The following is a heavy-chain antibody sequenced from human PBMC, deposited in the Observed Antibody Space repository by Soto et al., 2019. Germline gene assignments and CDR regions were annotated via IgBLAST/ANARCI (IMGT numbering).Heavy chain of an antibody. CDR1: GFTFSSYS. D-gene: IGHD2-15*01. CDR2: ISSSSYI. V-gene: IGHV3-21*01. CDR3: ERVECSGGSCYSGPDD. J-gene: IGHJ4*02. Sequence: PGGSLRLSFSASGFTFSSYSMNWVRHAPWKGLEWVSSISSSSYIYYADSVKGRFTISRDNAKNSLYLQMNSLRAEDTAVYYCERVECSGGSCYSGPDDWGQGTPGTVS.